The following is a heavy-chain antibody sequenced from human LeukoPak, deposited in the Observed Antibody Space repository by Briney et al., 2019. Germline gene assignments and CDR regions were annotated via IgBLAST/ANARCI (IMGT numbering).Heavy chain of an antibody. CDR1: GVTLSSYR. D-gene: IGHD6-13*01. V-gene: IGHV3-7*01. Sequence: GGSPRLSCAASGVTLSSYRMSGGRHAPGKGRERVANIKQDGSEKYSADSVKGRFTISRDNAKNTLYLQMNSLRAEDTGVYYCAREGIAAADYYYYFMDLWGEGTGVSVSS. J-gene: IGHJ6*03. CDR3: AREGIAAADYYYYFMDL. CDR2: IKQDGSEK.